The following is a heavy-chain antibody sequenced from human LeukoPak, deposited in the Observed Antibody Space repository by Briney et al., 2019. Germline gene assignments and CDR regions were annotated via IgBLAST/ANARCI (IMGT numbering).Heavy chain of an antibody. D-gene: IGHD6-13*01. CDR1: GGSISRYY. J-gene: IGHJ4*02. V-gene: IGHV4-59*01. Sequence: SETLSLTCTVSGGSISRYYWTWIRQPPGKGLEWIAYIHYSGHTNYNPSLKSRVTISLVTSRNQFSLKLTSVTAADTALYYCARQQLPDGTYYFDYWGQGTLVTVSS. CDR2: IHYSGHT. CDR3: ARQQLPDGTYYFDY.